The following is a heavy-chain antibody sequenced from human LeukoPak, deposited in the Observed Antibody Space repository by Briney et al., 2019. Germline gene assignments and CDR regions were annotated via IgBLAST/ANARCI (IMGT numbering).Heavy chain of an antibody. J-gene: IGHJ6*02. CDR2: ISYDGNNK. CDR1: GFTFKNFG. V-gene: IGHV3-30*14. CDR3: ARGYYDSSGPAYYGMDV. D-gene: IGHD3-22*01. Sequence: PGGSLRLSCAASGFTFKNFGMHWVRQAPGKGLEWVAIISYDGNNKYYADSVKGRFTISRDNSKNTLYLQMNSLRAEDTAVYYCARGYYDSSGPAYYGMDVWAKGPRSPSP.